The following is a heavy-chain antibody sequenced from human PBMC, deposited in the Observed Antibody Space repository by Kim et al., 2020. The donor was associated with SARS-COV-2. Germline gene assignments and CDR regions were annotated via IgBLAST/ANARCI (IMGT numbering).Heavy chain of an antibody. CDR3: AKIQGPRYCYMDV. V-gene: IGHV3-23*01. J-gene: IGHJ6*03. Sequence: YAEAVKGRFTISRANSQNALYLQMNSLRAEDTAVYYCAKIQGPRYCYMDVWGKGTTVTVSS.